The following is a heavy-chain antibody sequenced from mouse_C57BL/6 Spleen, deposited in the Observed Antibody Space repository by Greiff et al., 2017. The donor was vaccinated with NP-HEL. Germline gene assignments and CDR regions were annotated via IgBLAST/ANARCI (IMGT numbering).Heavy chain of an antibody. CDR3: ARYGYSNSYWYFDV. CDR1: GYTFTGYW. CDR2: ILPGSGST. D-gene: IGHD2-5*01. Sequence: QVQLQQSGAELARPGASVKLSCKATGYTFTGYWIEWVKQRPGHGLEWIGEILPGSGSTNYNEKFKGKATFTADTSSNTAYLQLSSLTTEDSAIYYCARYGYSNSYWYFDVWGTGTTVTVSS. J-gene: IGHJ1*03. V-gene: IGHV1-9*01.